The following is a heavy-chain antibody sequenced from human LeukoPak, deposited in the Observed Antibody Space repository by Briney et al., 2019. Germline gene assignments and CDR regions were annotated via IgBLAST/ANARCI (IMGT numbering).Heavy chain of an antibody. CDR1: GGSISSGDYY. D-gene: IGHD1-26*01. Sequence: PSQTLSLTCTVSGGSISSGDYYWSWIRQPPGKGLEWIGYIYYIGSTYYNPSLKSRVTISVDTSKNQFSLKLSSVTAADTAVYSCDSLVGATIIAFDIWGQGTMVTVSS. V-gene: IGHV4-30-4*08. CDR2: IYYIGST. CDR3: DSLVGATIIAFDI. J-gene: IGHJ3*02.